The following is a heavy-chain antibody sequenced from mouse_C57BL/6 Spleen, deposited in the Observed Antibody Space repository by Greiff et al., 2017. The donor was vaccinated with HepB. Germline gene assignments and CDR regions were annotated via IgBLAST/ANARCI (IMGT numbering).Heavy chain of an antibody. CDR1: GYSFTGYY. D-gene: IGHD1-1*01. J-gene: IGHJ2*01. CDR2: TNPSTGGT. CDR3: ARFDGSSSYYFDY. V-gene: IGHV1-42*01. Sequence: VQLQQSGPELVKPGASVKISCKASGYSFTGYYMNWVKQSPEKSLEWIGETNPSTGGTTYNQKFKAKATLTVDKSSSTAYMQLKSLTSEDSAVYYCARFDGSSSYYFDYWGQGTTLTVSS.